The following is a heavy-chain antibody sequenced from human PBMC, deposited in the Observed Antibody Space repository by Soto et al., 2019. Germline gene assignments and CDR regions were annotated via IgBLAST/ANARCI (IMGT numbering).Heavy chain of an antibody. CDR3: ARGGIAARPHDPDGDY. V-gene: IGHV3-48*02. CDR1: GFTFSSYS. CDR2: ISSSSSTI. D-gene: IGHD6-6*01. J-gene: IGHJ4*02. Sequence: GGSLRLSCAASGFTFSSYSMNWVRQAPGKGLEWVSYISSSSSTIYYADSVKGRFTISRDNAKNSLYLQMNSLRDEDTAVYYCARGGIAARPHDPDGDYWGQGTLVTVSS.